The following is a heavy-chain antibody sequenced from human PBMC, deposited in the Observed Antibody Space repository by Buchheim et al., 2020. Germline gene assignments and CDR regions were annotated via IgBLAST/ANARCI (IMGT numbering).Heavy chain of an antibody. CDR1: GGSISSGDYY. Sequence: QVQLQESGPGLVTPSQTLSLTCTVSGGSISSGDYYWSWIRQPPGKGLEWIGYIYYSGPSYYHPSLKSRVTISIDTSKNQFSLKLSSVTAADTAVYYCARDQSSGWYYYYGMDVWGQGTT. CDR2: IYYSGPS. V-gene: IGHV4-30-4*01. J-gene: IGHJ6*02. CDR3: ARDQSSGWYYYYGMDV. D-gene: IGHD6-19*01.